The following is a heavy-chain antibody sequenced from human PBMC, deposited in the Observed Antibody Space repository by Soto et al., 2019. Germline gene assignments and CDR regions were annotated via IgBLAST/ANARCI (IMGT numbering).Heavy chain of an antibody. J-gene: IGHJ4*02. CDR3: AAGKGAITMIVPAAHY. CDR1: GFTFTSSA. Sequence: GASVKVSCKASGFTFTSSAVQWVRQARGQRLEWIGWIVVGSGNTNYAQKFQERVTITRDMSTSTAYMELSSLRSEDTAVYYCAAGKGAITMIVPAAHYWGQGTLVTVSS. V-gene: IGHV1-58*01. CDR2: IVVGSGNT. D-gene: IGHD3-22*01.